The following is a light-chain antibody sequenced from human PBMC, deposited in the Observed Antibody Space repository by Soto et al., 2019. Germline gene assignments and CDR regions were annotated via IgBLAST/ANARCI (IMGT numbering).Light chain of an antibody. V-gene: IGKV1-39*01. CDR2: AAS. Sequence: DIQMTQSPSSLSASVGDRVTITCRASQSISSYLNWYQQKPGKAPNLLIYAASRLQSGVPSRFSGSASGTDFPLTISRLQREYFATYYCQQNYHAPWTFGQGTKVGIK. CDR3: QQNYHAPWT. J-gene: IGKJ1*01. CDR1: QSISSY.